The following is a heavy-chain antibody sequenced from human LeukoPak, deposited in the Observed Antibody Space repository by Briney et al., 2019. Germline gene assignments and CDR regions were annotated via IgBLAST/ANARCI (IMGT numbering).Heavy chain of an antibody. CDR2: ISYDGSDK. D-gene: IGHD6-19*01. CDR1: GFTFSSYG. V-gene: IGHV3-30*18. J-gene: IGHJ6*02. Sequence: GGSLTLSCAASGFTFSSYGMHWVRQAPGKGLEWVAVISYDGSDKYYADSVKGRFTISRDNSKNTLYLQMNSLTAEDTAVYYCANVWRYTSGWYGYYYYGMDVWGQGTTVTVSS. CDR3: ANVWRYTSGWYGYYYYGMDV.